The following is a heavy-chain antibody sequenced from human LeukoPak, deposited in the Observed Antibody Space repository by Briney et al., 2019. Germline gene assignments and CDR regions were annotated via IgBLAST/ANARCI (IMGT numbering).Heavy chain of an antibody. CDR2: ISTSGISK. J-gene: IGHJ6*03. Sequence: GGSLRLSCAASGFTFSDYYMSWIRQAPGKGLEWLSYISTSGISKYYADSVKGRFTISRDNAKNSLYLQMNSLRAEDTAVYYWARDPVAAPGTNYYHYYMDVWGKGTTVTVSS. CDR3: ARDPVAAPGTNYYHYYMDV. V-gene: IGHV3-11*04. D-gene: IGHD6-13*01. CDR1: GFTFSDYY.